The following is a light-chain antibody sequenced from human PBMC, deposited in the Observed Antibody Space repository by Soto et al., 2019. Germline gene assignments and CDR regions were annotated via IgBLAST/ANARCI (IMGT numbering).Light chain of an antibody. Sequence: DIQMTQSPSAMSASVGDRVTITCRASQGIRTYLAWFRQKPGKVPKRLIFSASSVQSGVPSRFSGSGAGIEFTLTISSLEPEDGATYYCLRSNSYPWTFGQGTKVKI. CDR3: LRSNSYPWT. CDR2: SAS. CDR1: QGIRTY. V-gene: IGKV1-17*03. J-gene: IGKJ1*01.